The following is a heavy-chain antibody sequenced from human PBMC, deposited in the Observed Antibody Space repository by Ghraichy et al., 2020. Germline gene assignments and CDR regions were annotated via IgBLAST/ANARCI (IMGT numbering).Heavy chain of an antibody. CDR3: AKDRQGSGSYYNGRDY. J-gene: IGHJ4*02. Sequence: GGSLRLSCAASGFTFSSYAMSWVRQAPGKGLEWVSAISGSGGSTYYADSVKGRFTISRDNSKNTLYLQMNSLRAEDTAVYYCAKDRQGSGSYYNGRDYWGQGTLVTVSS. CDR2: ISGSGGST. V-gene: IGHV3-23*01. CDR1: GFTFSSYA. D-gene: IGHD3-10*01.